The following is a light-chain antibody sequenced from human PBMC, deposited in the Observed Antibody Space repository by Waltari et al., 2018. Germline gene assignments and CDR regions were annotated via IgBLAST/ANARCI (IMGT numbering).Light chain of an antibody. CDR2: HAS. CDR3: QKYDFLPAT. Sequence: EIVVTQSPGTLSLPPGERATLSCRASQGVGKYLAWYQQRPGQAPRLLLYHASIRATGIPDRFSGSGFGTDFSLTISRLEPEDFAVYYCQKYDFLPATFGQGTTVEIK. CDR1: QGVGKY. J-gene: IGKJ1*01. V-gene: IGKV3-20*01.